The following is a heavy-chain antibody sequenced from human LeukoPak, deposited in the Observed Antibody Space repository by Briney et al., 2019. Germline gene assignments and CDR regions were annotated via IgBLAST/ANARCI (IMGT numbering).Heavy chain of an antibody. CDR2: INPNKGGT. CDR3: TRGRRYNSRDPVGTSYYFDF. J-gene: IGHJ4*02. CDR1: GYTITAFY. V-gene: IGHV1-2*02. Sequence: ASVKVSCKASGYTITAFYIHWVRQAPGQGPEWMGWINPNKGGTNLAEKFQGRLTLTRDTSINTTYMELSRLKSDDTAVYYCTRGRRYNSRDPVGTSYYFDFWGQGVLLTVSS. D-gene: IGHD5-24*01.